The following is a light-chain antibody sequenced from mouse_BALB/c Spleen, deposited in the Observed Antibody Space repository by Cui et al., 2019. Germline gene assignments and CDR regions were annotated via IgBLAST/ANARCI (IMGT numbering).Light chain of an antibody. V-gene: IGKV4-63*01. Sequence: ENVLTQSPAIMSASPGEKVTMTCSASSSVSYMHWYQQKPSTSPKLWIYDTSKLASGVPGRFSGSGSGNSYSLTISSMEAEDVATYYCQGSGYPYTFGGGTKLEIK. CDR1: SSVSY. CDR2: DTS. J-gene: IGKJ2*01. CDR3: QGSGYPYT.